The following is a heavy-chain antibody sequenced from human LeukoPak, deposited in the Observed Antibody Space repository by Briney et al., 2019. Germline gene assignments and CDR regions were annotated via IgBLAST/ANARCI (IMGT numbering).Heavy chain of an antibody. V-gene: IGHV3-30*02. Sequence: PGGSLRLSCAASGYTFSSYGMHWVRQAPGKGLEWVAFIRFDGTIKDYADSVKGRFTISRDNAKNSLYLQMNSLRAEDTAVYYCARALYSSSTDYFDYWGQGTLVTVSS. CDR3: ARALYSSSTDYFDY. CDR1: GYTFSSYG. D-gene: IGHD6-6*01. CDR2: IRFDGTIK. J-gene: IGHJ4*02.